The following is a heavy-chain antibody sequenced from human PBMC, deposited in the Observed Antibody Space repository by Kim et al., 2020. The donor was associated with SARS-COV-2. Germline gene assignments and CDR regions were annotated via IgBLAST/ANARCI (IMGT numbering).Heavy chain of an antibody. CDR1: GGSISSGGYY. CDR2: IYYSGST. Sequence: SETLSLTCTVSGGSISSGGYYWSWILQHPGKGLEWIGYIYYSGSTYYNPSLKSRVTISVDTSKNQFSLKLSSVTAADTAVYYCARAAGQITIFGVVILHFDLWGRGTLVTVSS. CDR3: ARAAGQITIFGVVILHFDL. J-gene: IGHJ2*01. D-gene: IGHD3-3*01. V-gene: IGHV4-31*03.